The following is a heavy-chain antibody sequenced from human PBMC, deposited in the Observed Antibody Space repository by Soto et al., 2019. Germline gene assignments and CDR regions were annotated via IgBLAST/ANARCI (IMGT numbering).Heavy chain of an antibody. Sequence: PGESLKISCKNSGYTFTNYWITWVRQMPGKGLEWMGRIDPSDSYTIYSPSFQGHVTISADKSISTAYLQWSSLKASDTAMYYCATGYGDGRRYYGMDVWGQGTTVTVSS. V-gene: IGHV5-10-1*01. CDR3: ATGYGDGRRYYGMDV. D-gene: IGHD4-17*01. J-gene: IGHJ6*02. CDR2: IDPSDSYT. CDR1: GYTFTNYW.